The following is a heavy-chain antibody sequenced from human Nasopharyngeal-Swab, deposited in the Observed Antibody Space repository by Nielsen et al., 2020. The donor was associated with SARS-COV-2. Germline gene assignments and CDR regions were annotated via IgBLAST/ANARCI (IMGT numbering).Heavy chain of an antibody. J-gene: IGHJ4*02. CDR1: GYTFTSYD. V-gene: IGHV1-18*01. D-gene: IGHD3-9*01. CDR3: ARDDMWLQSAFDY. CDR2: ISAYNGDT. Sequence: ASVKVTCKASGYTFTSYDISWVRQAPGQGLEWMGWISAYNGDTNYSQKLQGRVTMTTDTPTTTAYMELRSLRSDDTSVYYCARDDMWLQSAFDYWGQGTLVTVSS.